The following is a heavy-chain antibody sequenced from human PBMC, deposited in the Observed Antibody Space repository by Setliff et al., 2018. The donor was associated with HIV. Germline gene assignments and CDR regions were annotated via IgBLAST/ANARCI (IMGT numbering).Heavy chain of an antibody. D-gene: IGHD2-15*01. CDR3: ARGCNGGNCYHGSGWFDP. Sequence: ASVKVSCKASGYSLTSYSINWVRQAPGQGLEWMGYINTNTGNPTYAQGSTGRFVFSLDTSVSTAYLQISSLKAEDTAMYYCARGCNGGNCYHGSGWFDPWGQGTLVTVSS. CDR1: GYSLTSYS. V-gene: IGHV7-4-1*02. CDR2: INTNTGNP. J-gene: IGHJ5*02.